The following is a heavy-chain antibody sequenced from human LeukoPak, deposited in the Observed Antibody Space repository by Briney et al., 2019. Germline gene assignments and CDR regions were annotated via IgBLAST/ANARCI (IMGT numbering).Heavy chain of an antibody. CDR1: GGSFSGYY. J-gene: IGHJ3*02. D-gene: IGHD3-22*01. CDR2: INHSGST. V-gene: IGHV4-34*01. Sequence: SSETLSLTCAVYGGSFSGYYWSWIRQPPGKGLEWIGEINHSGSTNYNPSLKSRVTISVDTSKNQFSLKLSSVTAADTAVYYCARETYYYDSSGYQSSYAFDIWGQGTMVTVSS. CDR3: ARETYYYDSSGYQSSYAFDI.